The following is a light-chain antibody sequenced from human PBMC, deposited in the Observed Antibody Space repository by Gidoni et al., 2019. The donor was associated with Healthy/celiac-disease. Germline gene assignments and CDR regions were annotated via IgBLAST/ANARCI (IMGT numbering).Light chain of an antibody. CDR1: QSVSSY. J-gene: IGKJ3*01. V-gene: IGKV3-11*01. CDR3: QQRSNWPPIT. Sequence: EIVLTQSSATLSLSPGERATLSCRASQSVSSYLAWYQQKPGQAPRLLIYDASNRATGIPARFSGSGSGTDFTLTISSLEPEDFAVYYCQQRSNWPPITFGPGTKVEIK. CDR2: DAS.